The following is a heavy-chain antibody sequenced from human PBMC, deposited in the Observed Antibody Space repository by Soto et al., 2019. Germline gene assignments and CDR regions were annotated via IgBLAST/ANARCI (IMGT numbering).Heavy chain of an antibody. CDR1: GYTLTELS. Sequence: ASVKVSCKVSGYTLTELSMHWVRQAPGKGLEWMGGFDPEDGETIYAQKFQGRVTMTEDTSTGTAYMELSSLRSEDTAVYYCATDLPYTAMLYGMDVWGQGTTVTVSS. CDR3: ATDLPYTAMLYGMDV. V-gene: IGHV1-24*01. CDR2: FDPEDGET. J-gene: IGHJ6*02. D-gene: IGHD5-18*01.